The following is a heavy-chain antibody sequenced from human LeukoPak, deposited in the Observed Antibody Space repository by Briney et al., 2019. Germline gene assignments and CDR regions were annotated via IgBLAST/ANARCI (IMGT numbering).Heavy chain of an antibody. J-gene: IGHJ6*03. V-gene: IGHV3-74*01. CDR1: GFTFSNYW. Sequence: GGSLRLSCATSGFTFSNYWMYWVRQAPGKGLVWVSRINSDGSSTTYADSVRGRFTISRDNAKNTLYLQMNSLRAEDTAVYYCASATAMELPYYYYYYMDVWGKGTTVTVSS. CDR3: ASATAMELPYYYYYYMDV. D-gene: IGHD5-18*01. CDR2: INSDGSST.